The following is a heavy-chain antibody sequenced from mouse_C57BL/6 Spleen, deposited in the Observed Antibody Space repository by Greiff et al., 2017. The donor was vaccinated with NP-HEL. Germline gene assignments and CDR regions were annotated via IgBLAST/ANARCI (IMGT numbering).Heavy chain of an antibody. V-gene: IGHV5-6*02. Sequence: EVKLVESGGDLVKPGGSLKLSCAASGFTFSSYGMSWVRQTPDKRLEWVATISSGGSYTYYPDSVKGRFTISRDNAKNTLYLQMSSLKSEDTAMYYCARHPDPPPMDYWGQGTSVTVSS. CDR2: ISSGGSYT. CDR3: ARHPDPPPMDY. CDR1: GFTFSSYG. J-gene: IGHJ4*01.